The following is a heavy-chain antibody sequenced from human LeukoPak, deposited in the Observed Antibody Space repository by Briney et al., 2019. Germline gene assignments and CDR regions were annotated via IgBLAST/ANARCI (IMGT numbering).Heavy chain of an antibody. V-gene: IGHV4-61*02. J-gene: IGHJ4*02. Sequence: SQTLSLTCTVSGGSISSGSYYWSWIRQPAGKGLEWIGRIYTSGSTNYNPSLKSRVTISVDTSKNQFSLKLSSVTAADTAVYYCAREREGYSYGLDYWGQGTLVTVSS. CDR2: IYTSGST. CDR3: AREREGYSYGLDY. CDR1: GGSISSGSYY. D-gene: IGHD5-18*01.